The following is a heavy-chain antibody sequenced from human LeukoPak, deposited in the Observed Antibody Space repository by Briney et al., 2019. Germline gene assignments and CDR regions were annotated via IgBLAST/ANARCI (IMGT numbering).Heavy chain of an antibody. V-gene: IGHV1-2*02. D-gene: IGHD3-10*01. CDR1: EYTFTGYY. Sequence: ASVKVSCKASEYTFTGYYMHWVRQAPGQGLEWMGWINPNSGGTNYAQKFQGRVTMTRDTSISTAYMELSRLRSDDTAVYYCARFGTYYYGSGAVGYFDYWGQGTLVTVSS. J-gene: IGHJ4*02. CDR2: INPNSGGT. CDR3: ARFGTYYYGSGAVGYFDY.